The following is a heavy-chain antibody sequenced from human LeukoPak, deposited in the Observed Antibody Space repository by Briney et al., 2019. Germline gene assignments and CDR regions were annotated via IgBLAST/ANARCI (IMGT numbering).Heavy chain of an antibody. V-gene: IGHV1-69*04. Sequence: SVKVSCKASGGTFSSYAISWVRQAPGQGLEWMGRIIPILGIANYAQKFQGRVTITADKSTSTAYMELSSLRSEDTAVYYCARDQRKDAWTSYYFDYWGQGTLVTVSS. J-gene: IGHJ4*02. CDR2: IIPILGIA. CDR3: ARDQRKDAWTSYYFDY. CDR1: GGTFSSYA. D-gene: IGHD3/OR15-3a*01.